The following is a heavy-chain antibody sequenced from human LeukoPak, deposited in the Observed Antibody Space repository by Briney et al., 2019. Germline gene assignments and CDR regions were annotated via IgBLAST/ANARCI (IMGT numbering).Heavy chain of an antibody. CDR1: GYTLTSYG. D-gene: IGHD6-19*01. CDR2: ISAYNGNT. Sequence: GASVKVSCKASGYTLTSYGISWVRQAPGQGLEWMGWISAYNGNTNYAQKLQGRVTMTTDTSTSTAYMELRSLRTDDTAVYYCARDRAVGVPFDPWGQGTLVTVSS. CDR3: ARDRAVGVPFDP. V-gene: IGHV1-18*01. J-gene: IGHJ5*02.